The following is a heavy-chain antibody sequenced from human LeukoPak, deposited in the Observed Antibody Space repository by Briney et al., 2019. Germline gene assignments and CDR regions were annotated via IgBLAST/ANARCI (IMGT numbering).Heavy chain of an antibody. CDR3: AREGATDAFDI. CDR2: IKQDGSEK. V-gene: IGHV3-7*01. J-gene: IGHJ3*02. CDR1: GFTFSSYW. D-gene: IGHD1-26*01. Sequence: QAGGSLRLSCAASGFTFSSYWMSWVRQAPGKGLEWVANIKQDGSEKYYVDSVKGRFTVSRDNAKNSLYLQMNSLRAEDTAVYYCAREGATDAFDIWGQGTMVTVSS.